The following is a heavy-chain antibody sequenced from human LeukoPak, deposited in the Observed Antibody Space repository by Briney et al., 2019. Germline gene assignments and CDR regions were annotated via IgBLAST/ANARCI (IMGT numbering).Heavy chain of an antibody. Sequence: GRSLRLSCTASGFTFGDYAMSWFRQAPGKGLEWVGFIRSKAYGGTTEYAASVKGRFTISRDDSKSIAYLQMNSLKTEDTAVYYCTRGIHTQPGIAVAGYDPDFDYWGQGTLVTVSS. CDR1: GFTFGDYA. V-gene: IGHV3-49*03. CDR2: IRSKAYGGTT. CDR3: TRGIHTQPGIAVAGYDPDFDY. J-gene: IGHJ4*02. D-gene: IGHD6-19*01.